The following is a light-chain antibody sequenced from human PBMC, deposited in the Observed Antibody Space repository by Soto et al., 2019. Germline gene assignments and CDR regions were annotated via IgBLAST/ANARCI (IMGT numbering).Light chain of an antibody. CDR2: AAS. V-gene: IGKV1-8*01. Sequence: AIRMTQSPSSLSASTGDRVTITCRASQGISSYLAWYQQKPGKAPKLLIFAASSLQSGVPSRFSGSRSGPDFTLTISSLQPEDFATYYCLQHNSYSWTFGQGTKVDIK. J-gene: IGKJ1*01. CDR3: LQHNSYSWT. CDR1: QGISSY.